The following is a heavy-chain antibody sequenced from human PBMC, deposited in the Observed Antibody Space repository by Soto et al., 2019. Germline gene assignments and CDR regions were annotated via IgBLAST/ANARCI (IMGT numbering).Heavy chain of an antibody. CDR3: ARVFYSNYYYYGMDV. D-gene: IGHD4-4*01. Sequence: ASVKVSCKASGYTFTSYYMHWVRQAPGQGLEWMGIINPSGGSTSYAQKFQGRVTMTRDTSTSTVYMELSSLRSEDTAVYYCARVFYSNYYYYGMDVWGQGTTVTVSS. V-gene: IGHV1-46*01. CDR1: GYTFTSYY. J-gene: IGHJ6*02. CDR2: INPSGGST.